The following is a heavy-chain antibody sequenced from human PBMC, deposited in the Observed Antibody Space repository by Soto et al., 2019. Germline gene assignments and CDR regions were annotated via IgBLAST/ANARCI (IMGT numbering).Heavy chain of an antibody. CDR3: AREDQQWLSHFDY. D-gene: IGHD6-19*01. J-gene: IGHJ4*02. CDR1: GFTFSSYG. V-gene: IGHV3-33*01. CDR2: IWYDGSNK. Sequence: QVQLVESGGGVVQPGRSLRLSCAASGFTFSSYGMHWVRQAPGKGLEWVAVIWYDGSNKYYADSVKGRFTISRDNSKNTLYLQMNSLSAEDTAVYYCAREDQQWLSHFDYWGQGTLVTVSS.